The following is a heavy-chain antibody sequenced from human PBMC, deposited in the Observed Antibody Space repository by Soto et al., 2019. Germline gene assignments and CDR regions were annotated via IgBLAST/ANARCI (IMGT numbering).Heavy chain of an antibody. CDR2: IIPIFGTA. D-gene: IGHD4-17*01. CDR1: GGTFSSYA. V-gene: IGHV1-69*12. Sequence: QVQLVQSGAEVKKPGSSVKVSCKASGGTFSSYAISWVRQAPGQGLEWRGGIIPIFGTANYAQKFQGRVTITADESTSTAYMELSSLRSEDTAVYYCARDLWNGDYPYYYYGMDVWGQGTTVTVSS. J-gene: IGHJ6*02. CDR3: ARDLWNGDYPYYYYGMDV.